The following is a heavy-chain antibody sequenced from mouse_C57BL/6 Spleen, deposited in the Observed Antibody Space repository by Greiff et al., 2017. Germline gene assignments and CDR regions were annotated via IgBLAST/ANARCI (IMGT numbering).Heavy chain of an antibody. Sequence: VQLQQPGAELVKPGASVKLSCKASGYTFTSYWMHWVKQRPGRGLEWIGRIDPNSGGTKYNEKFKSKATLTVDKPSSTAYMQLSSLTSEDSAVXDCAREELGRDYYAMDYWGQGTSVTVSS. CDR1: GYTFTSYW. CDR3: AREELGRDYYAMDY. CDR2: IDPNSGGT. V-gene: IGHV1-72*01. J-gene: IGHJ4*01. D-gene: IGHD4-1*01.